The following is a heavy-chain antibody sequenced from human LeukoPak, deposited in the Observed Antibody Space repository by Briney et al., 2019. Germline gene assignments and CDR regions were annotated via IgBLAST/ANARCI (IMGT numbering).Heavy chain of an antibody. V-gene: IGHV1-2*02. CDR3: ARDAIAAAGANDY. CDR2: INPNSGDT. CDR1: GYTFTGYY. Sequence: ASVKVSCKASGYTFTGYYVHWVRQAPGQGLEWMGWINPNSGDTNYAQKFQGRLTMTRDTSTSTVYMELSSLRSEDTAVYFCARDAIAAAGANDYWGQGTLVTVSS. J-gene: IGHJ4*02. D-gene: IGHD6-13*01.